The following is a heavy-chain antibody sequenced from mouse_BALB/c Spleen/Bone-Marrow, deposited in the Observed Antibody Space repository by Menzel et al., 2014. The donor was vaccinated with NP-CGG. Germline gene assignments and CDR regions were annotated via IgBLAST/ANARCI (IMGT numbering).Heavy chain of an antibody. CDR1: GFTFSSHA. V-gene: IGHV5-6-5*01. J-gene: IGHJ3*01. D-gene: IGHD2-4*01. CDR3: ARERDYDWFAY. CDR2: INNGGST. Sequence: EVQLVESGGGLVKPGGSLKLSCAASGFTFSSHAMSWVRQTPEKRLEWVASINNGGSTYYPDSVKGRFTISRDNARNILFLQMSSLRSEDTAMYYCARERDYDWFAYWGQGTLVTVSA.